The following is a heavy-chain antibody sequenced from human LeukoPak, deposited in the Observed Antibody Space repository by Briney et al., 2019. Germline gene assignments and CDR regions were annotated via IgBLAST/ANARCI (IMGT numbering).Heavy chain of an antibody. J-gene: IGHJ4*02. V-gene: IGHV4-4*02. Sequence: PSETLSLTCTVSGDSMNSSNWWNWVRQPPGKGLEWIGEIYHSGNTNYNPSLKSRVTISLDKSKNHFSLQLTSVTAADTAVYYCARGDYGDYYLDYWGQGTLVTVSS. D-gene: IGHD4-17*01. CDR2: IYHSGNT. CDR1: GDSMNSSNW. CDR3: ARGDYGDYYLDY.